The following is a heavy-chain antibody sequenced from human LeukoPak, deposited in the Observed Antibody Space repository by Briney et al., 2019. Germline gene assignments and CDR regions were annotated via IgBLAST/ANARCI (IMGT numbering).Heavy chain of an antibody. J-gene: IGHJ4*02. D-gene: IGHD1-1*01. CDR3: ARRGSSNDFDY. CDR2: ISSSGSTI. Sequence: GGSLRLSWAASGFTFSSYEMNWVRQAPGKGLEWVSYISSSGSTIYYADSVQGRFTISRDNAKNSLFLQMNSLRAEDTALYYCARRGSSNDFDYWGQGTLVTVSS. V-gene: IGHV3-48*03. CDR1: GFTFSSYE.